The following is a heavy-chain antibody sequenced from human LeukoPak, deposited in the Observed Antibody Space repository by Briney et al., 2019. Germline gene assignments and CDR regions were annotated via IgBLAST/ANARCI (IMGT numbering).Heavy chain of an antibody. Sequence: PSETLSLTCTVSGGSISSYHWSWFRQAPGKGLEWIGYMYNSGSTNYNPSLKSRVTISVDTSKNQFSLKLSSVTAADTAVYYCARGPSYYYDSSGYYYWGQGTLVTVSS. CDR3: ARGPSYYYDSSGYYY. V-gene: IGHV4-59*12. CDR2: MYNSGST. D-gene: IGHD3-22*01. CDR1: GGSISSYH. J-gene: IGHJ4*02.